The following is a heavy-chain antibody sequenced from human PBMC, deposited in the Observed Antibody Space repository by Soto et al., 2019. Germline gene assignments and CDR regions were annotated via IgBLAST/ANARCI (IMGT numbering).Heavy chain of an antibody. J-gene: IGHJ4*02. CDR2: IYYSGST. V-gene: IGHV4-39*01. CDR1: GGSISSSSYH. Sequence: SETLSLTCTVSGGSISSSSYHWGWIRQPPGKGLEWIGSIYYSGSTYYNPSLKSRVTISVDTSKNQFSLKLSSVTAADTAVYYCARHSRGYSGYYDYWGQGTLVTSPQ. D-gene: IGHD5-12*01. CDR3: ARHSRGYSGYYDY.